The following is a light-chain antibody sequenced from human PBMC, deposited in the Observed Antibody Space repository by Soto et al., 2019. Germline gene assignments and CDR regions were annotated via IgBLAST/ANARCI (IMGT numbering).Light chain of an antibody. Sequence: DIQMTQSPSTLSASVGDTVTITCRASQSISSWLAWYQQRPGQAPKLLISDASDLDSGVPPRFSGSGSETELTLTNSSQQPADFATYYCQPYNDYPWTFGQGTKVEIK. CDR3: QPYNDYPWT. V-gene: IGKV1-5*01. CDR2: DAS. CDR1: QSISSW. J-gene: IGKJ1*01.